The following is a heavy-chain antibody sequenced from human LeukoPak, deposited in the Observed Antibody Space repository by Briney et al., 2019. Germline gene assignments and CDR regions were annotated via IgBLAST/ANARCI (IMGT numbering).Heavy chain of an antibody. CDR2: INHRGDT. CDR1: GGSFSTYY. Sequence: SETLSLTCAVYGGSFSTYYWSWIRQSPGKGLEWIAEINHRGDTNYNPSVKSRVTISVDTSKNQFSLKVRSLTAADTAVYYCARGPTISETGYFDYWGKGTLSPSPQ. D-gene: IGHD1-1*01. CDR3: ARGPTISETGYFDY. J-gene: IGHJ4*03. V-gene: IGHV4-34*01.